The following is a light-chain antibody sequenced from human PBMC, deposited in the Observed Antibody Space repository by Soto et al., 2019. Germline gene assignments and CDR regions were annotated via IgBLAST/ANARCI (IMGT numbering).Light chain of an antibody. V-gene: IGKV3-20*01. CDR2: GAS. Sequence: EIVLTQSPGTLSLSPGERATLSCRASQSVSSTYLAWYQQKPGQAPRLLIYGASNRVIGIPDRFSGSGSGTDFTLTISRLEPEDFAVYYCQQYGSSPRTFGQGTKVEIK. CDR3: QQYGSSPRT. J-gene: IGKJ1*01. CDR1: QSVSSTY.